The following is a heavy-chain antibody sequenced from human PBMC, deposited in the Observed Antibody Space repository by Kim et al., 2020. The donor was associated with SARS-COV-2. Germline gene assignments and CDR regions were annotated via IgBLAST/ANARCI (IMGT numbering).Heavy chain of an antibody. D-gene: IGHD6-13*01. V-gene: IGHV3-11*04. Sequence: GGSLRLSCAASGFTFSDYYMSWIRQAPGKGLEWVSSISGSGYPIYYADSVKGRFTICRDNAKNSLYLQMNSLRADDTAVYYCARRGGSSSGSKHFDYWGQGALVTVSS. CDR2: ISGSGYPI. J-gene: IGHJ4*02. CDR1: GFTFSDYY. CDR3: ARRGGSSSGSKHFDY.